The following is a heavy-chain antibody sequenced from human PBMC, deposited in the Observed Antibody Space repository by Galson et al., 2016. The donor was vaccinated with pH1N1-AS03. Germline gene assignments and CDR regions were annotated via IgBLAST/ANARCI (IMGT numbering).Heavy chain of an antibody. CDR1: EFSFSSYA. D-gene: IGHD5-24*01. J-gene: IGHJ5*02. CDR3: ARGEMIGDGS. V-gene: IGHV3-23*01. CDR2: ISASGGST. Sequence: SLRLSCAASEFSFSSYAMSWVRQAPGKGLEWISGISASGGSTHYVDSVKGRFTISRDNAKNSLYLQMNSLRVEDTAMYYCARGEMIGDGSWGQGTLVTVSS.